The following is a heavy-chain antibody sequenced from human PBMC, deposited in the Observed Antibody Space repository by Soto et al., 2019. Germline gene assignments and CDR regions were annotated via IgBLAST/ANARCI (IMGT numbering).Heavy chain of an antibody. CDR3: ARGASAVAASLDY. CDR1: GFTFSSYG. D-gene: IGHD6-19*01. V-gene: IGHV3-33*01. CDR2: IWYDGSNK. Sequence: QVQLVESGGGVVQPGRSLRLSCAASGFTFSSYGMHRVRQAPGKGLEWVAFIWYDGSNKYYTDSVKGRFTISRDNSKNTVFLQMSSLSAEDTAVYYCARGASAVAASLDYWAQGTLVSVSS. J-gene: IGHJ4*02.